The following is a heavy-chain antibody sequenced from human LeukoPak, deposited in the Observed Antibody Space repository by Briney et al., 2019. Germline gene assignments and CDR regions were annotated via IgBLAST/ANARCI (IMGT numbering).Heavy chain of an antibody. D-gene: IGHD6-19*01. V-gene: IGHV3-7*01. J-gene: IGHJ4*02. CDR2: IKQDGSEK. Sequence: GGSLRLSCAASGFTFSTDWMSWVRQAPGKGLEWVANIKQDGSEKYYVDSVKGRFTISRDNAKNSLFLQMNSLRAEDTAVYYCARIAVAGFDYWGQGTLVTVSS. CDR1: GFTFSTDW. CDR3: ARIAVAGFDY.